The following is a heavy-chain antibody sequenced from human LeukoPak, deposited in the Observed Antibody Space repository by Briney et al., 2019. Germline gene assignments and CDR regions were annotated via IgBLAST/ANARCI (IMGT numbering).Heavy chain of an antibody. Sequence: ASVKVSCKASGYTFTGYYMHWVRQAPGQGLEWMGWINPNSGGTNYAQKFQGRVTMTRDTSISTAYMELSRLRSDDTAVYYCARVEVYYDILTGYSMDVWGQGTTVTVSS. D-gene: IGHD3-9*01. J-gene: IGHJ6*02. CDR1: GYTFTGYY. CDR3: ARVEVYYDILTGYSMDV. CDR2: INPNSGGT. V-gene: IGHV1-2*02.